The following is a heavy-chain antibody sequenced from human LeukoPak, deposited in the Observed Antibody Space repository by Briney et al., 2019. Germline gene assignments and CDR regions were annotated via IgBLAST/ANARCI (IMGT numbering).Heavy chain of an antibody. CDR2: IRYDGSNK. CDR3: AKGFSSSWYPPGY. J-gene: IGHJ4*02. V-gene: IGHV3-30*02. D-gene: IGHD6-13*01. CDR1: GFTFSSYG. Sequence: GESLRLSCAASGFTFSSYGMHWVRQAPGKGLEWVAFIRYDGSNKYYADSVKGRFAISRDNSKNTLYLQMNSLRAEDTAVYYCAKGFSSSWYPPGYWGQGTLVTVSS.